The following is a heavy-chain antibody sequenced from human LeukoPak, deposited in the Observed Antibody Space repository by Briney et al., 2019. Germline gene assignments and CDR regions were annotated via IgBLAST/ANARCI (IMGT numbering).Heavy chain of an antibody. D-gene: IGHD3-22*01. Sequence: TSETLSLTCTVSGGSISSYYWSWIRQPAGKGLESIGHIPTSGSTNYNPSLKSRVTMSVDTSKNQFSLKLSSVTAADTAVYYCARVRYSDSSVLTRKRSYYFDYWGQGTLVTVSS. V-gene: IGHV4-4*07. CDR2: IPTSGST. J-gene: IGHJ4*02. CDR3: ARVRYSDSSVLTRKRSYYFDY. CDR1: GGSISSYY.